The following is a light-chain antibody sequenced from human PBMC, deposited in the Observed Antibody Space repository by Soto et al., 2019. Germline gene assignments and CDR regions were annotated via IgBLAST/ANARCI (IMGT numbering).Light chain of an antibody. CDR3: QHYNNWPPWT. J-gene: IGKJ1*01. V-gene: IGKV3-15*01. CDR1: QSVSSN. CDR2: GAS. Sequence: EIEMTQSPATLSLSPGERATLYFWASQSVSSNLAWYQQKPGQAPRLLICGASTRVTGVPARFSGSGSGTEFILIISSLQSEDFAVYYCQHYNNWPPWTFGQGTKVDIK.